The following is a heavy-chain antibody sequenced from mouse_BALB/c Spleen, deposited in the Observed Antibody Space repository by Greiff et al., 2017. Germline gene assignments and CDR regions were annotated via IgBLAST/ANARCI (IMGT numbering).Heavy chain of an antibody. CDR2: ISSGGST. CDR3: ARRARDYDGFYAMDY. CDR1: GFTFSSYA. J-gene: IGHJ4*01. Sequence: DVQLVESGGGLVKPGGSLKLSCAASGFTFSSYAMSWVRQTPEKRLEWVASISSGGSTYYPDSVKGRFTISRDNARNILYLQMSSLRSEDTAMYYCARRARDYDGFYAMDYWGQGTSVTVSS. V-gene: IGHV5-6-5*01. D-gene: IGHD2-4*01.